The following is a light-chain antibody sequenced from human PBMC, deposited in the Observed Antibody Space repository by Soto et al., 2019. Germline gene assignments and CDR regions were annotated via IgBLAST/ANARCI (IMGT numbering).Light chain of an antibody. CDR3: QQRSNWPPVT. Sequence: EIVLTQSPATLSLSPGEIATISCGASQSVSSYLAWYQQKPGQAPRLLIYDASNRATGIPARFSGSGSGTDFTLTISSLEPEDFAIYYCQQRSNWPPVTFGGGTKVEIK. V-gene: IGKV3-11*01. J-gene: IGKJ4*01. CDR1: QSVSSY. CDR2: DAS.